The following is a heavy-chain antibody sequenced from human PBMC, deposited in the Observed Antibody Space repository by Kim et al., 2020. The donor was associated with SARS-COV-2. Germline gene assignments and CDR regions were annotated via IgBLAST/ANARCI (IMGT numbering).Heavy chain of an antibody. CDR3: AHIWNRDY. J-gene: IGHJ4*02. D-gene: IGHD1-1*01. V-gene: IGHV3-23*01. CDR1: GFPFSSWA. Sequence: GGSLRLSCATSGFPFSSWAMTWIRQAPGKGLEWVSGISGSGDSTDYADSVQGRFTISRDNSKNTLYLQMNSLRADDTAVYYCAHIWNRDYLGQGTLVTVS. CDR2: ISGSGDST.